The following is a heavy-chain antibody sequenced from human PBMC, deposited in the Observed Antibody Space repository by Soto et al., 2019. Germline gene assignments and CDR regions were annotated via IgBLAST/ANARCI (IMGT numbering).Heavy chain of an antibody. J-gene: IGHJ4*02. D-gene: IGHD1-1*01. CDR1: GYSFTSYW. V-gene: IGHV5-51*01. CDR3: ARQVGRRPLRSKLEPADY. CDR2: IYPGDSDT. Sequence: PGESLKISCKGSGYSFTSYWIGWVRQMPGKGLEWMGIIYPGDSDTRYSPSFQGQVTISADKSISTAYLQWSSLKASDTAMYYCARQVGRRPLRSKLEPADYWGQGTLVTVSS.